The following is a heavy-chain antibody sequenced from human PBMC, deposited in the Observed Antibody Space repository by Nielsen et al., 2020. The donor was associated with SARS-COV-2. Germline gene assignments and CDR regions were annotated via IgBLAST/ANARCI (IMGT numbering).Heavy chain of an antibody. Sequence: SCKASGFTFSNYAMHWVRQAPGRGLEWISYISYSSSRIYHADSVQGRFTISRDDARNSLFLHMNRLRAEDTAIYFCAREEGYCGRTSCYGADNFDYWGRGTLVTVSS. J-gene: IGHJ4*02. CDR2: ISYSSSRI. D-gene: IGHD2-2*01. CDR3: AREEGYCGRTSCYGADNFDY. CDR1: GFTFSNYA. V-gene: IGHV3-48*01.